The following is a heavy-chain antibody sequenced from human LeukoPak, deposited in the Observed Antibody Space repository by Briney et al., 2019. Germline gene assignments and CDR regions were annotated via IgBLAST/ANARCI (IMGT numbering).Heavy chain of an antibody. CDR3: ARDSDPYCGGDCRPFDY. Sequence: SETLSLTCSVSGYSITSGYYWGWIRPPPGKGLEWIGTIYHSGSTYYNPSLKSRVTISVDTSKNQFSLKLSSVTAADTAVYYCARDSDPYCGGDCRPFDYGGQGTLVIVSS. V-gene: IGHV4-38-2*02. J-gene: IGHJ4*02. D-gene: IGHD2-21*02. CDR2: IYHSGST. CDR1: GYSITSGYY.